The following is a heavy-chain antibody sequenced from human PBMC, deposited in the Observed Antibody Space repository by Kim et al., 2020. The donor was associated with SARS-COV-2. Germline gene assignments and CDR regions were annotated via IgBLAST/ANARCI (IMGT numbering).Heavy chain of an antibody. CDR3: ARVPSSSWYSTYFDY. Sequence: DSVKVSCKASGYTFTSYYMHWVRQAPGQGLEWMGIINPSGGSTSYAQKFQGRVTMTRDTSTSTVYMELSSLRSEDTDVYYCARVPSSSWYSTYFDYWGQGTLVTVSS. CDR2: INPSGGST. J-gene: IGHJ4*02. CDR1: GYTFTSYY. D-gene: IGHD6-13*01. V-gene: IGHV1-46*01.